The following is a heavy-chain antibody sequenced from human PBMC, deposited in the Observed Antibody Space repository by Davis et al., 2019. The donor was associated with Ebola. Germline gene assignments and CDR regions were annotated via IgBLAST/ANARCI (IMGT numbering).Heavy chain of an antibody. CDR1: GFTFSSYE. CDR3: AKVRRRLYDILTGFDY. CDR2: ISGSGGST. D-gene: IGHD3-9*01. Sequence: GESLKISCAASGFTFSSYEMNWVRQAPGKGLEWVSAISGSGGSTYYADSVKGRFTISRDNSKNTLYLQMNSLRAEDTAVYYCAKVRRRLYDILTGFDYWGQGTLVTVSS. V-gene: IGHV3-23*01. J-gene: IGHJ4*02.